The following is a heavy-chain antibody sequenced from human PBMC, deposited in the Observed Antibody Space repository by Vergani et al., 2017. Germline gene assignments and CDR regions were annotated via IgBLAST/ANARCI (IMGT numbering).Heavy chain of an antibody. CDR2: ISGSGGST. D-gene: IGHD5-12*01. Sequence: EVQLLESGGDLVQPGGSLRLSCAASGFTFNHSDMNWVRQAPGKGLEWVSGISGSGGSTYYAGSVKGRFTISRDSSKNTLYLQMNSLSAGDTAVYYCANANPRNSGYDYLYDYHAMDVWGQGTTVTVSS. CDR1: GFTFNHSD. CDR3: ANANPRNSGYDYLYDYHAMDV. J-gene: IGHJ6*02. V-gene: IGHV3-23*01.